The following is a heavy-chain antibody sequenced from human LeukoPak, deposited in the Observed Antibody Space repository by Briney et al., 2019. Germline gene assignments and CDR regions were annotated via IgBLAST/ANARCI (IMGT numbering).Heavy chain of an antibody. J-gene: IGHJ4*02. Sequence: PGGSLRLSCAASGFTFSDYAMSWVRQAPGKGLEWVSTASSSGSSTFYAGSVRGRFTVSRDGSKNTVFLQLNSLRAEDTAVYFCAKQGLVTSWYAFDLWGQGTLVTVSS. D-gene: IGHD6-19*01. CDR3: AKQGLVTSWYAFDL. CDR1: GFTFSDYA. V-gene: IGHV3-23*01. CDR2: ASSSGSST.